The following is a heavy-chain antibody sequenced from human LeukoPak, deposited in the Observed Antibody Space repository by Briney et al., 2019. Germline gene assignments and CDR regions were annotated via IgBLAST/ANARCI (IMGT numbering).Heavy chain of an antibody. CDR1: GYTFTSYD. V-gene: IGHV1-8*01. Sequence: GASVKVSCKASGYTFTSYDINWVRQATGQGLEWIGWMNPNSGNTGYAQKFQGRVTMTRNTSISTAYMELSSLRSEDTAVYYCVMEVRGVITNWFDPWGQGTLVTVSS. CDR2: MNPNSGNT. J-gene: IGHJ5*02. D-gene: IGHD3-10*01. CDR3: VMEVRGVITNWFDP.